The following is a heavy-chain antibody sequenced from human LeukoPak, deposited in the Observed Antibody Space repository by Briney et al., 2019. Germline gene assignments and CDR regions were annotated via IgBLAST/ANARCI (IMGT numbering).Heavy chain of an antibody. Sequence: PSETLSLTCAISGGSIPSCYWSWIRQTPGKGLEWIGYLLYSGSTNYNPSLKSRVTMSIDTSKNQFSLKLRSVTAADPSVYYCARGAYSNYLSVGYWGQGILVTVSS. J-gene: IGHJ4*02. CDR2: LLYSGST. D-gene: IGHD4-11*01. V-gene: IGHV4-59*01. CDR1: GGSIPSCY. CDR3: ARGAYSNYLSVGY.